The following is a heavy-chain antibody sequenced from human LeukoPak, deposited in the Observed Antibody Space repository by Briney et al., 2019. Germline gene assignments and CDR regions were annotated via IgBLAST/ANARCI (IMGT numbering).Heavy chain of an antibody. CDR2: IYSSGST. Sequence: SETLSLTCTVSGGSISNFYWSWIRQPPGKRLEYIGYIYSSGSTNYNPSLESRVTMSVDTSKNQVSLKLTSVTAADTAVHYCARTQRMVEFDSWGQGTLVTVSS. CDR3: ARTQRMVEFDS. J-gene: IGHJ4*02. CDR1: GGSISNFY. D-gene: IGHD2-15*01. V-gene: IGHV4-59*01.